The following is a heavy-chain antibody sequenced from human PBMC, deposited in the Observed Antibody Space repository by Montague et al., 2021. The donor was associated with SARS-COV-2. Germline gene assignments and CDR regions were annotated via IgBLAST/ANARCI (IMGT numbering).Heavy chain of an antibody. CDR2: ISSSSSYI. CDR3: ARDVYYDILTGYYNY. V-gene: IGHV3-21*01. CDR1: GFTFSSYS. D-gene: IGHD3-9*01. Sequence: SLRLSCAASGFTFSSYSMNWVRQAPGKGLEWVSSISSSSSYIYYADLVKGRFTISRDNAKNSPYLQMNSLRAEDTAVYYCARDVYYDILTGYYNYWGQGTLVTVSS. J-gene: IGHJ4*02.